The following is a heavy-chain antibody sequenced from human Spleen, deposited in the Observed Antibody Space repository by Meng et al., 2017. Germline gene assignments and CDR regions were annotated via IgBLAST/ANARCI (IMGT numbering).Heavy chain of an antibody. D-gene: IGHD6-13*01. CDR2: ISGTGSTM. CDR1: GFTFSDYF. Sequence: GGSLRLSCAASGFTFSDYFMSWIRQAPGRGLEWISYISGTGSTMSYADSVKGRFTISRDNSKNTLYLQMNSLRAEDTAVYYCARGDRVVAADPFDYWGQGTRVTGAS. CDR3: ARGDRVVAADPFDY. J-gene: IGHJ4*02. V-gene: IGHV3-11*04.